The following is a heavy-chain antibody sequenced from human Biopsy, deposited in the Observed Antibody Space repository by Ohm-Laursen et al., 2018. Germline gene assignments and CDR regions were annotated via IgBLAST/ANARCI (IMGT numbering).Heavy chain of an antibody. Sequence: PSETLSLTWTVSGGSISSHYWSWIRQPPGKGLEWIGYIYNRGSTKYNSSLKSRVTISVDTSKNQFSLTVRSVTAADTAMYYCARGQDSSYLAYGMDVWGQGTTVTVSS. D-gene: IGHD6-19*01. CDR3: ARGQDSSYLAYGMDV. CDR2: IYNRGST. J-gene: IGHJ6*02. V-gene: IGHV4-59*11. CDR1: GGSISSHY.